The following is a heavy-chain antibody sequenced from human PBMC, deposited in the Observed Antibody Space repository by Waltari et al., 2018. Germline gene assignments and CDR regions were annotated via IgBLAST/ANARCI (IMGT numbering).Heavy chain of an antibody. J-gene: IGHJ4*02. CDR3: ARITGGVDY. CDR2: IYHSGST. CDR1: GYSISSGYS. V-gene: IGHV4-38-2*01. D-gene: IGHD3-10*01. Sequence: QVQLQESGPGLVTPSETLSLTCAVSGYSISSGYSWGWIRQPPGKGLEWIGSIYHSGSTYYNPSLKSRVTISVDTSKNQFSLKLSSVTAADTAVYYCARITGGVDYWGQGTLVTVSS.